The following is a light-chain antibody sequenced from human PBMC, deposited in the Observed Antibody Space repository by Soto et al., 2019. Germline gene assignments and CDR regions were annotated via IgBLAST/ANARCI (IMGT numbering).Light chain of an antibody. Sequence: TQSPGTLSLSPGDRATLACRASQSVSSYLAWYQQKPGQAPRLLIYGTSTRAPGIAARFSGSGSGTEFTLTISSLQSEDVAVYYCQQYVHWPPGTFGQGTKVDIK. CDR3: QQYVHWPPGT. V-gene: IGKV3-15*01. CDR2: GTS. J-gene: IGKJ1*01. CDR1: QSVSSY.